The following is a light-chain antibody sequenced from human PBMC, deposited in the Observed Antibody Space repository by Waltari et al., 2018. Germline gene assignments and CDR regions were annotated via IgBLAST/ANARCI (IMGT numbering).Light chain of an antibody. Sequence: QSALTQPASLSGSPGQSITISCTGTSRDVGNYNYVSWYQHHPGKVPKVIIYEVSNRPAWISSRFSGSKSGNTASLTISGLQADDEADYYCASYTTSDTIVFGTGTGVTVL. CDR3: ASYTTSDTIV. J-gene: IGLJ1*01. CDR2: EVS. V-gene: IGLV2-14*01. CDR1: SRDVGNYNY.